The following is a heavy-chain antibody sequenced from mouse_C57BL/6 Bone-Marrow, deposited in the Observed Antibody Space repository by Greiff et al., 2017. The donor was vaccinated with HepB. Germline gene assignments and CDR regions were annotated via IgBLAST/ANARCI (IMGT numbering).Heavy chain of an antibody. CDR2: ISSGSSTI. J-gene: IGHJ2*01. CDR3: ARQDCFYDYDGDY. Sequence: DVQLQESGGGLVKPGGSLKLSCAASGFTFSDYGMHWVRQAPEKGLEWVAYISSGSSTIYYADTVKGRFTLSRDNAKNTLFLQMTSLRSEDAAMYYYARQDCFYDYDGDYWGQGTTLTVSS. CDR1: GFTFSDYG. V-gene: IGHV5-17*01. D-gene: IGHD2-4*01.